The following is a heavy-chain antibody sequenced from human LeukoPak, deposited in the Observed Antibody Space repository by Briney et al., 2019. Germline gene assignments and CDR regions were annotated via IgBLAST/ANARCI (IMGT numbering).Heavy chain of an antibody. D-gene: IGHD6-6*01. J-gene: IGHJ4*02. CDR1: GGSISSSSYY. Sequence: SETLSLTCTVSGGSISSSSYYWGWIRQPPGKGLEWIGSIYYSGSTYYNPSLKSRVTISVDTSKNQFSLKLSSVTAADTAVYYCARADEQLVMYDYWGQGTLVTVSS. V-gene: IGHV4-39*07. CDR2: IYYSGST. CDR3: ARADEQLVMYDY.